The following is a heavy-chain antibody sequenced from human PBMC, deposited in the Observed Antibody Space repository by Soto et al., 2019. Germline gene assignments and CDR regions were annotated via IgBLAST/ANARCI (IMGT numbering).Heavy chain of an antibody. CDR2: INPNSGDT. CDR1: GYTFTGHY. D-gene: IGHD3-10*01. CDR3: ARGAGGSGGEGGRGGGPYVDV. V-gene: IGHV1-2*02. J-gene: IGHJ6*02. Sequence: ASVKVSCKASGYTFTGHYMQWVRQAPGQGLEWMGWINPNSGDTNYAQKFQGRVTMTRDTSISTVYMELSRLRSDDTPLYFGARGAGGSGGEGGRGGGPYVDVWGQGTTVTVSS.